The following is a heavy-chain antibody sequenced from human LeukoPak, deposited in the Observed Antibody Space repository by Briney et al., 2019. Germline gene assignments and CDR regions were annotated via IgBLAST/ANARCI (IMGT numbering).Heavy chain of an antibody. Sequence: GGSLRLSCAASGFTFSDYWMSWVRQAPGQGLEWVAKINKDGRDQHFVDSVKGRFTISRDNAKNLLFLQMDCLRAEDTAVYYCTGGALDYWGPGTLVTVSS. CDR1: GFTFSDYW. V-gene: IGHV3-7*04. CDR3: TGGALDY. J-gene: IGHJ4*02. CDR2: INKDGRDQ.